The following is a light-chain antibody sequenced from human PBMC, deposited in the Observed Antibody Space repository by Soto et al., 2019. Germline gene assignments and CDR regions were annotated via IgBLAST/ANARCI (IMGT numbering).Light chain of an antibody. Sequence: EIVLTQSPATLSLSPGERATLSCRASQSIGSSLAWYQQKPGQAPRLLIYDASSRATGFPARFSGSGSGTDFTLTIGSLDPEDFAVYYCQQRSEWPRTFGQGTKVEIK. J-gene: IGKJ1*01. V-gene: IGKV3-11*01. CDR1: QSIGSS. CDR2: DAS. CDR3: QQRSEWPRT.